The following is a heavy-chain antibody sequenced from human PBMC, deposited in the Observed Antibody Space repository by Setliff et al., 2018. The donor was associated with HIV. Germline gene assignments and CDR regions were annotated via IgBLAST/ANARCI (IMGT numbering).Heavy chain of an antibody. V-gene: IGHV1-69-2*01. J-gene: IGHJ3*02. D-gene: IGHD6-19*01. CDR2: VDPEDDEK. Sequence: ASVKVSCKTSGYTFTDYYIHWVQQAPGKGLEWLGRVDPEDDEKIYAEKLRGRVTITADTSTHTAHMELTSLRSDNTAVYYCATDPTYSSGSPDIWGQGTMVTVSS. CDR3: ATDPTYSSGSPDI. CDR1: GYTFTDYY.